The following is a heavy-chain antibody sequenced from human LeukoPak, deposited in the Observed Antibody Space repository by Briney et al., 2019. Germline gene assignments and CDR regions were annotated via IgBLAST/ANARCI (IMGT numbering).Heavy chain of an antibody. CDR2: ISGSGGST. CDR3: AKEPLAAAGTGAWFDP. CDR1: GFTVSSNY. J-gene: IGHJ5*02. D-gene: IGHD6-13*01. Sequence: PGGSLRLSCAASGFTVSSNYMSWVRQAPGKGLEWVSGISGSGGSTYYADSVKGQFTISRDDSKNTLYLQMNRLRAEDTAVYYCAKEPLAAAGTGAWFDPWGQGTLVTVSS. V-gene: IGHV3-23*01.